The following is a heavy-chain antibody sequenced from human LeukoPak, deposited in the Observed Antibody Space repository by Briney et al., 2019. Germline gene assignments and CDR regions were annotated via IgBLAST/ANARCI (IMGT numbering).Heavy chain of an antibody. D-gene: IGHD7-27*01. Sequence: ASVKVSCKASGYTFTSYDINWVRQATGQGLEWMGWMKSNNGHTGYAQKFQGRVTMTRDTSISTAYMELSSLTFEDTAVYYCARGPPNWGMVGYWGQGTLVTVSS. CDR2: MKSNNGHT. V-gene: IGHV1-8*01. J-gene: IGHJ4*02. CDR1: GYTFTSYD. CDR3: ARGPPNWGMVGY.